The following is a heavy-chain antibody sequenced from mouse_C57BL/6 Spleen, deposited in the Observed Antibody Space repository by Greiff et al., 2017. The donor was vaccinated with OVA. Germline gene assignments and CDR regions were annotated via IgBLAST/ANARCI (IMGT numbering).Heavy chain of an antibody. CDR2: ILPGSGST. V-gene: IGHV1-9*01. J-gene: IGHJ2*01. CDR1: GYTFTGYW. Sequence: VQLQQSGAELMKPGASVKLSCKATGYTFTGYWIEWVKQRPGHGLEWIGEILPGSGSTNYHEKLKGKATFTADTSSNTAYMQLSSLTTEDSAIYYCARSGKGSDYWGQGTTLTVSS. CDR3: ARSGKGSDY. D-gene: IGHD3-1*01.